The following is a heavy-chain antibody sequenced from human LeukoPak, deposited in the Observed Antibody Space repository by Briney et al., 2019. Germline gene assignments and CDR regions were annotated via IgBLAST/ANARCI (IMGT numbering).Heavy chain of an antibody. V-gene: IGHV3-11*01. CDR3: ARGRRVVTIDDAFDI. Sequence: GGSLRLSCAASGFTFSDYYMSWIRQVPGKGLDRISYISSSGNTIYYADSVKGRFTISRDNAKNSLYLQMNSLRAEDTAVYSCARGRRVVTIDDAFDIWGQGTMVTVSS. D-gene: IGHD3-3*01. CDR1: GFTFSDYY. CDR2: ISSSGNTI. J-gene: IGHJ3*02.